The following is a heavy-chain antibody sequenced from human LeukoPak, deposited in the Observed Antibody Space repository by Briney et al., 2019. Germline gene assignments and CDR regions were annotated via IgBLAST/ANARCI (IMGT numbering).Heavy chain of an antibody. CDR1: GYSFTSYW. D-gene: IGHD1-1*01. CDR2: IYPCASDT. V-gene: IGHV5-51*01. CDR3: ARPQFWNPYYFDY. Sequence: AESLMISCKGSGYSFTSYWIGCLSQMPRKGLQWRGIIYPCASDTRYSPSFQGQVTISADKSISTAYLQWSSLKASDTAMYYCARPQFWNPYYFDYWGQGTVVSVSS. J-gene: IGHJ4*02.